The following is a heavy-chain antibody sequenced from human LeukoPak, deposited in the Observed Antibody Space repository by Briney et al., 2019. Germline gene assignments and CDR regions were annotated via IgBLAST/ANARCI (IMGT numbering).Heavy chain of an antibody. V-gene: IGHV4-59*01. CDR3: ARGAMATTPFFDY. Sequence: SETLSLTCSISDGSISGYYWTWIRQPPGKGLEWIGYVYYTGSTNFNPSLKSRVTMSLDTSRNQFSLKLTSLTAADTAVYYCARGAMATTPFFDYWGQGTLVTVSS. J-gene: IGHJ4*02. D-gene: IGHD5-24*01. CDR1: DGSISGYY. CDR2: VYYTGST.